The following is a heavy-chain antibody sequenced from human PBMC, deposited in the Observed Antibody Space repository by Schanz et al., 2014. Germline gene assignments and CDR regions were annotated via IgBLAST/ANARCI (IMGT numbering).Heavy chain of an antibody. CDR2: VSSYGNND. J-gene: IGHJ2*01. CDR1: GFTFITHA. Sequence: RLSCAASGFTFITHALHWVRKSPGKGLAWVARVSSYGNNDYYTDSVKGRFTNSRDNSKNTQYLQMNSLRAEDTARYYWAKDAPDQFDWWGRGTLXTVSS. CDR3: AKDAPDQFDW. V-gene: IGHV3-30*18. D-gene: IGHD2-2*01.